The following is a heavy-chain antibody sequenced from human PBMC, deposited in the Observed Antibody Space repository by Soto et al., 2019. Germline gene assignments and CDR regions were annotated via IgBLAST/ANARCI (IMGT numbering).Heavy chain of an antibody. D-gene: IGHD1-1*01. V-gene: IGHV3-74*01. CDR2: IKGDETTT. J-gene: IGHJ6*03. Sequence: EVQLVESGGGLIQPGGSLRLSCAASGFSFSDYWIHWVRQVPGKGLMWVSRIKGDETTTNYADFVKGRFTISRDNAKNTVFLQMNSLRVEDTAVYYCARGGWKAYYMDVWGKGATVSVSS. CDR1: GFSFSDYW. CDR3: ARGGWKAYYMDV.